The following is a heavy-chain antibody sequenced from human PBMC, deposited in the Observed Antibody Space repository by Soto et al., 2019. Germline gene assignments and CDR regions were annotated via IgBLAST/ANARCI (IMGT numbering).Heavy chain of an antibody. CDR2: IIPIFGTA. Sequence: ASVKVSCKASGGTFSSYAISWVRQAPGQGLEWMGGIIPIFGTANYAQKFQGRVTITADESTSTAYMELSSLRSEDTAVYYCARDAEPHDYGRGYFDYWGQGTLVTVS. CDR3: ARDAEPHDYGRGYFDY. J-gene: IGHJ4*02. D-gene: IGHD4-17*01. V-gene: IGHV1-69*13. CDR1: GGTFSSYA.